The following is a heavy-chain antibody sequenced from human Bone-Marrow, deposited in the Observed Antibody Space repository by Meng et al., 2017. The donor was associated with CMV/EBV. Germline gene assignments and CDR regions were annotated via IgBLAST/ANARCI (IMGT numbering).Heavy chain of an antibody. CDR2: INPSGGST. CDR3: ARSFYDFWSGYYGLCDP. V-gene: IGHV1-46*01. CDR1: GYTFTSYY. D-gene: IGHD3-3*01. Sequence: ASAKGSCKASGYTFTSYYMHWVRQAPGQGLEWMGIINPSGGSTSYAQKFQGRVTMTRETSTSTVYMELSSLRSEDTAVYYCARSFYDFWSGYYGLCDPWGQGTLVAVSS. J-gene: IGHJ5*02.